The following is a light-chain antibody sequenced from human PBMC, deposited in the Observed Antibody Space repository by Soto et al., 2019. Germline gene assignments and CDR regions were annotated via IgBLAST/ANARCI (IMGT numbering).Light chain of an antibody. CDR3: QVWDTNSGAV. Sequence: SYELTQPPSVSVAPGQTAIITCGGDNLQTKNVHWYQQRPGQAPVLVIYDDKKRPSGIPERFSGSSSGNLATLTLIRVESRDEADYYCQVWDTNSGAVFGGGTKVTAL. J-gene: IGLJ2*01. CDR1: NLQTKN. V-gene: IGLV3-21*02. CDR2: DDK.